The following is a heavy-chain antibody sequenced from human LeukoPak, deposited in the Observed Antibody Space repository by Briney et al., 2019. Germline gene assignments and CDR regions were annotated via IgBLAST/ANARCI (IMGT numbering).Heavy chain of an antibody. Sequence: GWSLTLSCAASGFTFGSYAMHWVRQPPGKGLEWVAVIAHDETNRFYADSVKGRFTISRDNSMNTLYLRMDSLRPEDTAVYFCARALTPGAPDYFDYSGQGTLVTVSS. V-gene: IGHV3-30*04. CDR2: IAHDETNR. CDR3: ARALTPGAPDYFDY. D-gene: IGHD2-2*01. J-gene: IGHJ4*02. CDR1: GFTFGSYA.